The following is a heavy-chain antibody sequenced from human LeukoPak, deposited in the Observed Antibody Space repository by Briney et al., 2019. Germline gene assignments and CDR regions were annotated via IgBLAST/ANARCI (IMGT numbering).Heavy chain of an antibody. D-gene: IGHD3-22*01. CDR3: AREGTTYYYDSSGYYLGV. CDR1: GGSISSGGYY. J-gene: IGHJ4*02. V-gene: IGHV4-30-2*01. Sequence: SETLSLTCTVSGGSISSGGYYWSWIRQPPGKGLEWIGYIYHSGSTYYNPSLKSRVTISVDRSKNQFSLKLSSVTAADTAVYYCAREGTTYYYDSSGYYLGVWGQGTLVTVSS. CDR2: IYHSGST.